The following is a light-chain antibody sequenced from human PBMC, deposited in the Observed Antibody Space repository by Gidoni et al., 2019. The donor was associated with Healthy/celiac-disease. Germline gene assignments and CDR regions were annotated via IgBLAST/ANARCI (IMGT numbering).Light chain of an antibody. CDR1: QSISSY. Sequence: DITMTQSPSSLSASVGDRVTITCRASQSISSYLNWYQQKPGKAPKLLIYAASSLQRGVPSRFSGSGSGTDFTLTISSLQPEDFATYYCQQSYSTPLTFGGGTKVEIK. V-gene: IGKV1-39*01. J-gene: IGKJ4*01. CDR3: QQSYSTPLT. CDR2: AAS.